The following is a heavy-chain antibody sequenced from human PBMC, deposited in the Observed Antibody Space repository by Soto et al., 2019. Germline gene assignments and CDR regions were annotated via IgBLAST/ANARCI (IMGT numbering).Heavy chain of an antibody. CDR1: GYTFTGYY. CDR3: ARDRLLWFGELYGYGMNV. Sequence: QVQLVQSGAEVKKPGASVKVSCKASGYTFTGYYMHWVRQAPGQGLEWMGWINPNSGGTNYAQKFQGWGTMTRDPAISTAYMELSRLRSDDTAVYYWARDRLLWFGELYGYGMNVWGQGTTVTVPS. D-gene: IGHD3-10*01. CDR2: INPNSGGT. V-gene: IGHV1-2*04. J-gene: IGHJ6*02.